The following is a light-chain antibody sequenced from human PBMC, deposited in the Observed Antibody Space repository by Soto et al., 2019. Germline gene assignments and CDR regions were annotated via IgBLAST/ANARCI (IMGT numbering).Light chain of an antibody. CDR3: MQALQTPT. CDR1: QSLLHSNGYNY. CDR2: LGS. Sequence: DIVMTQSPLSLPVTPGEPASISCRSSQSLLHSNGYNYLDWYLQKPGQSPQLLIYLGSNRASGVPDRFSGSGSGTDFTLKFSRVEAEDVGVYYCMQALQTPTFGQGTKVDIK. J-gene: IGKJ1*01. V-gene: IGKV2-28*01.